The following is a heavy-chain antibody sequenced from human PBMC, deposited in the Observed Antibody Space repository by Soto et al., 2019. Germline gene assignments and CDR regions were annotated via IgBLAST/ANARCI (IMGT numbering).Heavy chain of an antibody. CDR3: ARETIVVVPAAVLGGYYYGMDV. J-gene: IGHJ6*02. CDR1: GGTFSSYA. Sequence: SVKVSCKASGGTFSSYAISWVRQAPGQGLEWMGGIIPIFGTANYAQKFQGRVTITADEYTITAYMELSSLRSEEPAVYYCARETIVVVPAAVLGGYYYGMDVWAKGPRSPSP. D-gene: IGHD2-2*01. V-gene: IGHV1-69*13. CDR2: IIPIFGTA.